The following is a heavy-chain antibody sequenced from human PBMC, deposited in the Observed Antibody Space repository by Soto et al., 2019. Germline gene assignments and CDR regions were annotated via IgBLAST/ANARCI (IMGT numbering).Heavy chain of an antibody. Sequence: EVQLAESGGGLVQPGGSLRLSCAASGFTFSSYNMNWVRQAPGKGLEWVSYISSGTSTIYYADSVKGRFTISRDNAKNSLYLQMNSLRAEDTAVYYCATEGDSSGWYNWFDPWGQETLVTVSS. CDR3: ATEGDSSGWYNWFDP. D-gene: IGHD3-22*01. V-gene: IGHV3-48*01. CDR1: GFTFSSYN. CDR2: ISSGTSTI. J-gene: IGHJ5*02.